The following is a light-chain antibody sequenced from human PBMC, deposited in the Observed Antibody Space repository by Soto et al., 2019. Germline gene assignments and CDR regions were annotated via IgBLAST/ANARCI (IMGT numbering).Light chain of an antibody. CDR2: DAS. CDR1: RDITDY. CDR3: QQFDNVPLT. J-gene: IGKJ4*01. V-gene: IGKV1-33*01. Sequence: DTQMTQSPSSLSASVGDRVTITCQASRDITDYLNWYQQKPGKAPKLLIYDASNLETGVPSRFSGSGSGTDFTLTITSLQHEDIATYYCQQFDNVPLTFGGGTKVEIK.